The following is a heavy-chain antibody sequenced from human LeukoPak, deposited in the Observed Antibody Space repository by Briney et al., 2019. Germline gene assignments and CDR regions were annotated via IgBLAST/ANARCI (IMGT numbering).Heavy chain of an antibody. CDR3: ARDPGKYSGSYGDY. CDR1: YW. D-gene: IGHD1-26*01. Sequence: YWXSWVRQAPGKGLEWVANIKQDGSEKYYVDSVKGRFTISRDNAKNSLYLQMNSLRAEDTAVYYCARDPGKYSGSYGDYWGQGTLVTVSS. J-gene: IGHJ4*02. V-gene: IGHV3-7*01. CDR2: IKQDGSEK.